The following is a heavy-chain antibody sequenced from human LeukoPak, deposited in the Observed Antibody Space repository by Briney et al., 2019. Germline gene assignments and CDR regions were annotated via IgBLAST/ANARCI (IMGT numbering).Heavy chain of an antibody. CDR1: GDSISSYY. V-gene: IGHV4-4*07. CDR2: IYTSGST. CDR3: ARLASTTYAFDI. D-gene: IGHD1-26*01. J-gene: IGHJ3*02. Sequence: SETLSLTCSVSGDSISSYYWSWIRQPAGKGLEWIGRIYTSGSTNYNPSLKSRVTMSVDTSKNQFSLKLSSVTAADTAVYYCARLASTTYAFDIWGQGTMVTVSS.